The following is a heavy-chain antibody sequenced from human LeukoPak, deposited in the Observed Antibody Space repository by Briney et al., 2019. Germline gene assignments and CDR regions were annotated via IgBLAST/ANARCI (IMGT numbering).Heavy chain of an antibody. CDR3: ARTDRGGYVWGSYRRQNYFDY. J-gene: IGHJ4*02. CDR1: GFTFSSYE. D-gene: IGHD3-16*02. V-gene: IGHV3-48*03. Sequence: PGGSLRLSCAASGFTFSSYEMNWVRQAPGKGLEWVSYISSSGSTIYYADSVKGRFTISRDNAKNSLYLQMNSLRAEDTAVYYCARTDRGGYVWGSYRRQNYFDYWGQGTLVTVSS. CDR2: ISSSGSTI.